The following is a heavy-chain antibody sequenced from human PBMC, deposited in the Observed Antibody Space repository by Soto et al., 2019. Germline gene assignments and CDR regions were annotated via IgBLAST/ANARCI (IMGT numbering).Heavy chain of an antibody. CDR2: LYYGRST. CDR1: GDSISSYY. D-gene: IGHD3-22*01. J-gene: IGHJ4*02. V-gene: IGHV4-59*01. Sequence: QVQLQESGPGLVKPSETLSLTCAVSGDSISSYYCMWIRQPPGKGLESIGYLYYGRSTNYNPSLTSRVTLSVDTSTNQCSLTLSSMTAADTAVYYCALRSMAVVPEYWGQGTLVTVSS. CDR3: ALRSMAVVPEY.